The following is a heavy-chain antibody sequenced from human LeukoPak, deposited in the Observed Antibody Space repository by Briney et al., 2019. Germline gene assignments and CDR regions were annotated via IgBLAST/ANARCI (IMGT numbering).Heavy chain of an antibody. V-gene: IGHV3-48*03. D-gene: IGHD3-22*01. J-gene: IGHJ4*02. CDR2: ISSSGSTI. CDR3: ARGFISRRVIGY. Sequence: GGSLRLSCAASGFTFSSYEMNWVRQAPGKGLEWVSYISSSGSTIYYADSVKGRFTISRDNAKNSLYLQMNSLRAEDTAVYYCARGFISRRVIGYWGQGTLVTVSS. CDR1: GFTFSSYE.